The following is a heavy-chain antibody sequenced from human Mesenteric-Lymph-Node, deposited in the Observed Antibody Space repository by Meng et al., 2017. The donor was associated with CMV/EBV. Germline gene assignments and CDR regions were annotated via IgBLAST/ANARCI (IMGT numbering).Heavy chain of an antibody. Sequence: GGSLRLSCAASGFTFSSYEMNWVRQAPGKGLEWVSYISSSGSTIYYADSVKGRFTISRDNAKNSLYLQMNSLRAEDTALYYCARGYIGYVFFDYWGQGALVTVSS. D-gene: IGHD5-12*01. V-gene: IGHV3-48*03. CDR1: GFTFSSYE. CDR3: ARGYIGYVFFDY. CDR2: ISSSGSTI. J-gene: IGHJ4*02.